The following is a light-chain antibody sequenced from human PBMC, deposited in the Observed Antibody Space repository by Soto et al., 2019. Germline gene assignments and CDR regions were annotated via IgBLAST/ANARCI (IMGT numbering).Light chain of an antibody. J-gene: IGKJ2*01. Sequence: DIVMTQSPDSLAVSLGERVTINCKSSQSLLYSSNNKHYLAWYQQKSGQPPKLLIYCASTRESGFPDRFIGGGSGAHFTLTISSVQADDVAVYACPQYYSNHTPPPFCQGTKLEIK. CDR3: PQYYSNHTPPP. CDR1: QSLLYSSNNKHY. V-gene: IGKV4-1*01. CDR2: CAS.